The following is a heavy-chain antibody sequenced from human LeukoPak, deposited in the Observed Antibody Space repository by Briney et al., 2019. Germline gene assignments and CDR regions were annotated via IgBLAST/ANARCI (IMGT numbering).Heavy chain of an antibody. CDR1: GFTLSGYW. CDR3: ARRYFDL. Sequence: AGGSLRLSCAASGFTLSGYWMHWVRQAPGRGLKWVANINQDGSQTYYLGSVKGRFTISRDNAKDSLYLQMNSLRVDDTAVYYCARRYFDLWGRGTLISVSS. J-gene: IGHJ2*01. CDR2: INQDGSQT. V-gene: IGHV3-7*01.